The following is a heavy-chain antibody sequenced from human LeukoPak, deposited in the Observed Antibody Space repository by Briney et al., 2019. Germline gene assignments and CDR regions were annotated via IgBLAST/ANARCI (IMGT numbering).Heavy chain of an antibody. CDR2: ISGSGGST. CDR3: AKDIRGVNDAFDI. D-gene: IGHD2-2*02. J-gene: IGHJ3*02. V-gene: IGHV3-23*01. Sequence: PGGSLRLSCAASGFTFSSYAMSWVRQAPGKGLEWVSAISGSGGSTFYADSVKGRFTISRDNSKNTLYLQMNSLRAEDTAVYYCAKDIRGVNDAFDIWGQGTMVTVSS. CDR1: GFTFSSYA.